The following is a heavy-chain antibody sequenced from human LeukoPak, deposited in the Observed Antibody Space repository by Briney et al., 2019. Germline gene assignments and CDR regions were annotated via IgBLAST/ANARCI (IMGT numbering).Heavy chain of an antibody. V-gene: IGHV3-30*04. CDR3: GSTIFGVVIDLDSGYY. D-gene: IGHD3-3*01. Sequence: PGGSLRLSCASSGFTFSNYAMHWVRQAPGKGPEWVAVISYDGSKQDYVDPVKGRFTISRDNSKNTLYLQMNSLRAEDTAVYYCGSTIFGVVIDLDSGYYWGQGTLVTVSS. CDR2: ISYDGSKQ. J-gene: IGHJ4*02. CDR1: GFTFSNYA.